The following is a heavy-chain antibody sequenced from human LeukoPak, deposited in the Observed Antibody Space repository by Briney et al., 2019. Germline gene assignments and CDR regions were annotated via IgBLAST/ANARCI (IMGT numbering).Heavy chain of an antibody. V-gene: IGHV3-30-3*01. J-gene: IGHJ3*02. D-gene: IGHD1-26*01. Sequence: GRSLRLSCAASGFTFSDYAMHWVRQAPGKGLEWVAVISYDGSNKYYADSVEGRFTISRDNSKNTLYLQMNSLRTEDTAVYYCARDLRIVGATGVFDIWGQGTMVTVSS. CDR2: ISYDGSNK. CDR1: GFTFSDYA. CDR3: ARDLRIVGATGVFDI.